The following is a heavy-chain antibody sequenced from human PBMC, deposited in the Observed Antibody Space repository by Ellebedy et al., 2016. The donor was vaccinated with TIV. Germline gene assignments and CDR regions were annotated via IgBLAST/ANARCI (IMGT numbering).Heavy chain of an antibody. D-gene: IGHD4-17*01. CDR3: ARGMTTVNP. CDR1: GDSIRSYY. Sequence: MPSETLSLTCTVSGDSIRSYYWSWIRQPPGKGLEWIGYITYSGSTNYSPSLKSRVTISLDTSKNQVSLKLNSVTAADTALYYCARGMTTVNPWGQGTLVTVSS. J-gene: IGHJ5*02. V-gene: IGHV4-59*01. CDR2: ITYSGST.